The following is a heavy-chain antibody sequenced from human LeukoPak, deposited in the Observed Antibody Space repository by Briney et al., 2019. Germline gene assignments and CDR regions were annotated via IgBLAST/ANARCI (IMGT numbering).Heavy chain of an antibody. J-gene: IGHJ6*03. V-gene: IGHV3-30*02. Sequence: GGSLRLSCAASGFIFSSYGMHWVRQAPGKGLEWVAFIQYDGNNKYYADSVKGRFTISRDNSKNTLYLQMNSLRAEDTAVYYCAKDPKTDTGNYYYMDVWGKGTTVTVSS. D-gene: IGHD1-1*01. CDR1: GFIFSSYG. CDR3: AKDPKTDTGNYYYMDV. CDR2: IQYDGNNK.